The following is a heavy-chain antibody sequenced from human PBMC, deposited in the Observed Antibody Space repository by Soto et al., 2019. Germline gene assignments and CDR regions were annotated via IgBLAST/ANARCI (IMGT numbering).Heavy chain of an antibody. CDR1: GFTFSNYA. Sequence: GGSLRLSCAASGFTFSNYAMSWVRQAPGKGLEWVSAFSGSGDSTFYADSVKGRFTVSRDNSKKTLYLQLNSLRDEDTAVYYCARDAGELPVVTVGVFVFWGRGTLVTVSS. J-gene: IGHJ4*02. D-gene: IGHD3-22*01. V-gene: IGHV3-23*01. CDR2: FSGSGDST. CDR3: ARDAGELPVVTVGVFVF.